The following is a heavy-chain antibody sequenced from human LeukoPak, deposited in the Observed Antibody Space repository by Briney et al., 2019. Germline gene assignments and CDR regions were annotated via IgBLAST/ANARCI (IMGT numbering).Heavy chain of an antibody. J-gene: IGHJ4*02. CDR3: ARIPWAEGNSFDY. Sequence: GGSLRLSCAASGFTFSRYWMSWVRQAPGKGLEWVANIKQDGSEKYYGDSVKGRFTISRDNAKNSLYLQMNSLRAEDTAVYYCARIPWAEGNSFDYWGQGTLVTVSS. CDR2: IKQDGSEK. V-gene: IGHV3-7*01. CDR1: GFTFSRYW. D-gene: IGHD3-16*01.